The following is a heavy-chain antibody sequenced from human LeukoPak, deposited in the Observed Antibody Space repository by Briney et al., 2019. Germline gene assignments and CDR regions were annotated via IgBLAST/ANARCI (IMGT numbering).Heavy chain of an antibody. V-gene: IGHV1-24*01. Sequence: GASVKVSCKVSGYTLTELSMHWVRQAPGKGLEWMGGFDPEDGETIYAQKFQGRVTMTEDTSTDIAYMELSSLRSEDTAVYYCATDLGYCSSTSCLDAFDIWGQGTMVTVSS. CDR2: FDPEDGET. D-gene: IGHD2-2*01. J-gene: IGHJ3*02. CDR3: ATDLGYCSSTSCLDAFDI. CDR1: GYTLTELS.